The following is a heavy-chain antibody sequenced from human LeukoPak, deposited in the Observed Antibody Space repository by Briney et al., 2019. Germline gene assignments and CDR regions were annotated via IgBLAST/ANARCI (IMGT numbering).Heavy chain of an antibody. Sequence: ASVKVSCKASGYTFTGYYIHWVRQAPGQGLEWMGWINPNSGGTNYAQKFQGWVTMTRDTSISTAYMELSRLRSDDTAVYYCVSTLKGTTPFSLRYWGQGTLVTVSS. J-gene: IGHJ4*02. CDR3: VSTLKGTTPFSLRY. D-gene: IGHD1-7*01. CDR1: GYTFTGYY. V-gene: IGHV1-2*04. CDR2: INPNSGGT.